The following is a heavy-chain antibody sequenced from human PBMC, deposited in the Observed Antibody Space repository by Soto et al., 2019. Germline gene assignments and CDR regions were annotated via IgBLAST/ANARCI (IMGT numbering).Heavy chain of an antibody. D-gene: IGHD1-26*01. V-gene: IGHV4-31*03. J-gene: IGHJ4*02. Sequence: SETLSLTCTVSGGSISSGGYYWSWIRQHPGKGLEWIGYIYYSGSTYYNPSLKSRVTISVDTSKNQFSLKLSSVTAADTAVYYCARDSPRGGSHPKYYFDYWGQGTLVTVSS. CDR2: IYYSGST. CDR1: GGSISSGGYY. CDR3: ARDSPRGGSHPKYYFDY.